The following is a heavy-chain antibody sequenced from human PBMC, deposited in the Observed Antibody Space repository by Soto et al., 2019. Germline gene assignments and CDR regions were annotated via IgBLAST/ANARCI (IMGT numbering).Heavy chain of an antibody. Sequence: EVQLVESGGGLVQPGRSLRLSCAASGFTFDDYAMHWVRQAPGKGLEWVSGISWNSGSIGYADSVKGRFTISRDNAKNSLYLQMNSLRAEDTALYYCAKDHKGYSSGWYPDYWGQGTLVTVSS. CDR1: GFTFDDYA. D-gene: IGHD6-19*01. CDR2: ISWNSGSI. V-gene: IGHV3-9*01. J-gene: IGHJ4*02. CDR3: AKDHKGYSSGWYPDY.